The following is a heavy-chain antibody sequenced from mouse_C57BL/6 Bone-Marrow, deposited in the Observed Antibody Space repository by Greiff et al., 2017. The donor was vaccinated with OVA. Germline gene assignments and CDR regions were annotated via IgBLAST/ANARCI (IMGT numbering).Heavy chain of an antibody. CDR2: ISYSGST. D-gene: IGHD3-2*02. J-gene: IGHJ4*01. CDR1: GYSITSGYD. CDR3: ARGTSSGYDAMDY. V-gene: IGHV3-1*01. Sequence: VQLKESGPGMVKPSQSLSLTCTVPGYSITSGYDWHWIRHFPGNKLEWMGYISYSGSTNYNPSLKSRISITHDTSKNHFFLKLNSVTTEDTATYYCARGTSSGYDAMDYWGQGTSVTVSS.